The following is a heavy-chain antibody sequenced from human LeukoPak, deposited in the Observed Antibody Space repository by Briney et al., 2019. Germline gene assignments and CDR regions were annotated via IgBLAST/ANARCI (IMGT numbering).Heavy chain of an antibody. CDR2: IYSGGST. Sequence: GGSLRLSCAASGFTVSSNYMSWVRQAPGKGLEWVSVIYSGGSTYYADSVKGRFTISRDNSKNTLYLQMNSLRAEDTAVYYCARADCSSTSCYHAYWGQGTLVTVSS. CDR3: ARADCSSTSCYHAY. CDR1: GFTVSSNY. V-gene: IGHV3-53*01. J-gene: IGHJ4*02. D-gene: IGHD2-2*01.